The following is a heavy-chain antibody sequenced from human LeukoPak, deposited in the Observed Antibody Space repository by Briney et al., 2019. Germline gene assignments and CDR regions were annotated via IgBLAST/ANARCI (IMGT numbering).Heavy chain of an antibody. CDR1: GGSISSYY. D-gene: IGHD1-26*01. CDR2: IYYSGST. V-gene: IGHV4-59*01. CDR3: ARGGLKSGSYLSLHY. J-gene: IGHJ4*02. Sequence: SETLSLTCTVSGGSISSYYWSWIRQPPGKGLEWIGYIYYSGSTNYNPSLKSRVTISVDTSKNQFSLKLSSVTAADTAVSYCARGGLKSGSYLSLHYWGQGTLVTVSS.